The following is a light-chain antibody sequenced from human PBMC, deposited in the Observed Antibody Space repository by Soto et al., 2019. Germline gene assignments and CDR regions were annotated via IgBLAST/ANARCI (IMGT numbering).Light chain of an antibody. CDR1: QSIGSW. CDR3: QQYSSYSRT. V-gene: IGKV1-5*03. Sequence: DIQMTQSPSRLSAPAADRVTIACRASQSIGSWLAWYQQKSGTAPKLLIYKASRLDSGVSSRFSGSESGTEFTLTISSLQPDDFATYYCQQYSSYSRTFGRGTKVDIK. J-gene: IGKJ1*01. CDR2: KAS.